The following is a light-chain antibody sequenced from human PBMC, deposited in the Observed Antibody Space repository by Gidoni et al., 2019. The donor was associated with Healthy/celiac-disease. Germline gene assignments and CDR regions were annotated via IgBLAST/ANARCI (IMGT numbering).Light chain of an antibody. CDR3: YSTDSSGNHRV. CDR1: ALPKKY. V-gene: IGLV3-10*01. Sequence: SYELTQPHSVSVSPGQTARLTCSGDALPKKYAYWYQQKSGQAPVLVIYEDSKRPSGIPGRFSGSSSGTMATLTISGAQVEDEADYYCYSTDSSGNHRVFGGGTKLTVL. CDR2: EDS. J-gene: IGLJ2*01.